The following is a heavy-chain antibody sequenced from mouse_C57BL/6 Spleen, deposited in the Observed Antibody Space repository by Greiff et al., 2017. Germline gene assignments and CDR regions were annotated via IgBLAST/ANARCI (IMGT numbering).Heavy chain of an antibody. V-gene: IGHV7-3*01. CDR1: GFTFTDYY. D-gene: IGHD2-3*01. J-gene: IGHJ4*01. Sequence: EVMLVESGGGLVQPGGSLSLSCAASGFTFTDYYMSWVRQPPGTALEWLGFIRNKANGYTTEYSASVKGRFTISRDNSQSILYLQMNALRAEDSATYYCVSHDGYYVYYAMDYWGQGNSVTVSS. CDR2: IRNKANGYTT. CDR3: VSHDGYYVYYAMDY.